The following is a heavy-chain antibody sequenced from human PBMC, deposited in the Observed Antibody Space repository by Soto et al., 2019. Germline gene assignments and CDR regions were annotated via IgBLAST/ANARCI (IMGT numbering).Heavy chain of an antibody. V-gene: IGHV4-34*01. D-gene: IGHD1-7*01. CDR1: GGSFSGYY. Sequence: PSETLSLTCAVYGGSFSGYYWSWIRQPPGKGLEWIGEINHSGSTNYNPSLKSRVTISVDASKNQFYLRLSSVTAADTAVYYCARGSGITGTTKDWFDPWGQGTLVTVSS. CDR2: INHSGST. J-gene: IGHJ5*02. CDR3: ARGSGITGTTKDWFDP.